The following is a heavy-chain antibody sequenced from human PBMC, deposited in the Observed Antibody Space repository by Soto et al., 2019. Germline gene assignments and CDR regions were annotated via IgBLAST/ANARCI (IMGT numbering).Heavy chain of an antibody. V-gene: IGHV4-31*03. CDR1: GGSISSGGYY. D-gene: IGHD3-9*01. CDR2: IYYSGST. J-gene: IGHJ4*02. Sequence: SETLSLTCTVSGGSISSGGYYWSWIRQHPGKGLEWIGYIYYSGSTYYNPSLKSRVTISVDTSKNQFSLKLSSVTAADTAVYYCARDSNILPGFDYWGQGTLVTVSS. CDR3: ARDSNILPGFDY.